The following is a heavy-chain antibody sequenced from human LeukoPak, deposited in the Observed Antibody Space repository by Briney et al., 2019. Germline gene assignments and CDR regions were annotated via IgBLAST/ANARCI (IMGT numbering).Heavy chain of an antibody. CDR1: GFTFSSYG. V-gene: IGHV3-30*18. CDR3: AKDPFSYSWSFLITAYFQH. D-gene: IGHD5-18*01. CDR2: ISYDGSNK. Sequence: GGSLRLSCAASGFTFSSYGMHWVRQAPGKGLEWVAVISYDGSNKYYADSVKGRFTISRDNSKNTLYLQVNSLRAEDTAVYYCAKDPFSYSWSFLITAYFQHWGQGTLVTVSS. J-gene: IGHJ1*01.